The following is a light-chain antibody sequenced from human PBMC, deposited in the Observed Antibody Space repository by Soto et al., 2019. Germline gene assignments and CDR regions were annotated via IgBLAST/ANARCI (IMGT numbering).Light chain of an antibody. Sequence: QTVVTQEPSFSVSPGGTVTLTCGLRSGSVSTSHFASWYQQTPGQAPRTLIYSTNTRSSGVPDRFSGSIFGNKAALTITGAQADDESDYYCSSYTSRSTLVFGTGTKLTVL. CDR3: SSYTSRSTLV. CDR2: STN. V-gene: IGLV8-61*01. CDR1: SGSVSTSHF. J-gene: IGLJ1*01.